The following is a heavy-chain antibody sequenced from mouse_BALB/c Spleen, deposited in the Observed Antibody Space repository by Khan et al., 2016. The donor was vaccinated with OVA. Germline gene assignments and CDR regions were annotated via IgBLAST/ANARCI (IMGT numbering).Heavy chain of an antibody. D-gene: IGHD2-1*01. J-gene: IGHJ1*01. CDR1: GYTFTNYG. V-gene: IGHV9-3-1*01. Sequence: QIQLVQSGPELKKPGETVKISCKASGYTFTNYGMNWVKQAPGKGLKWMGWINTYTGEPTYADDFKGRVAFSFEPSASTAYLQINNLKNEDTATYVCARNGNYWYFDVWGAGTTVTVSS. CDR3: ARNGNYWYFDV. CDR2: INTYTGEP.